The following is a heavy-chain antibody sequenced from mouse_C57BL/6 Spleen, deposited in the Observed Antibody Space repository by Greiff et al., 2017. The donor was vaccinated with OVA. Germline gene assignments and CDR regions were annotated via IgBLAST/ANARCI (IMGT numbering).Heavy chain of an antibody. J-gene: IGHJ2*01. CDR1: GFTFSDAW. V-gene: IGHV6-6*01. D-gene: IGHD1-1*01. CDR3: TRDGSRGYFDY. Sequence: EVKLVESGGGLVQPGGSMKLSCAASGFTFSDAWMDWVRQSPEKGLEWVAEIRNKANNHATYYAESVKGRFTISRDDSKSSVYLQMNSLRAEDTGIYYCTRDGSRGYFDYWGQGTTLTVSS. CDR2: IRNKANNHAT.